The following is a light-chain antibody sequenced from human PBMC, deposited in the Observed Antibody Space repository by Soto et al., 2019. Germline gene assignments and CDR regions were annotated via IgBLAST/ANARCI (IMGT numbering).Light chain of an antibody. Sequence: QSVLTQPPSASGPPGQRVTISCSGSSSTIGSNAVDWYQQLPGTAPKLLIYGHDRRPLGVPDRFSASRSGTSASLAISGLQPGDEGIYYCAVWGDKLDGPGVFGGGTKLTVL. CDR3: AVWGDKLDGPGV. J-gene: IGLJ3*02. V-gene: IGLV1-44*01. CDR2: GHD. CDR1: SSTIGSNA.